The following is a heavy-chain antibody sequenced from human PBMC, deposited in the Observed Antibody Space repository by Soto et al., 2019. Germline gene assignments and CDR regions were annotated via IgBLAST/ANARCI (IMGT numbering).Heavy chain of an antibody. V-gene: IGHV1-8*01. CDR3: ATQIGLHGVSRYFDY. CDR1: GYTFTSYD. D-gene: IGHD3-9*01. Sequence: ASVKVSCKASGYTFTSYDINWVRQATGQGLEWMGWMNPNSGNTGYAQKFQGRVTMTRNTSISTAYMELSGLKASDTAMYYCATQIGLHGVSRYFDYWGQETLVTVSS. J-gene: IGHJ4*02. CDR2: MNPNSGNT.